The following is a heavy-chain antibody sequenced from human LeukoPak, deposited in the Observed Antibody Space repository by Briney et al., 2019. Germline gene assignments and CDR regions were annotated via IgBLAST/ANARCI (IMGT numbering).Heavy chain of an antibody. V-gene: IGHV1-8*02. CDR1: GYTFTGYY. CDR2: MNPNSGNT. J-gene: IGHJ5*02. CDR3: ARGRWGIAAAGTLNWFDP. D-gene: IGHD6-13*01. Sequence: GASVKVSCKASGYTFTGYYMHWVRQAPGQGLEWMGWMNPNSGNTGYAQKFQGRVTMTRNTSISTAYMELSSLRSEDTAVYYCARGRWGIAAAGTLNWFDPWGQGTLVTVSS.